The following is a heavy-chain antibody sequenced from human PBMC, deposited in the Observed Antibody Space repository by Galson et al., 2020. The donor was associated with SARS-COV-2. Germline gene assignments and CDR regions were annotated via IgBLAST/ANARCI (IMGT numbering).Heavy chain of an antibody. CDR3: TTDGDGDYGAYWYFDL. CDR2: IKSKTDGGTT. CDR1: GFTFSNAW. J-gene: IGHJ2*01. V-gene: IGHV3-15*01. D-gene: IGHD4-17*01. Sequence: GESLKISCAASGFTFSNAWMSWVRQAPGKGLEWVGRIKSKTDGGTTDYAAPVKGRFTISRDDSKNTLYLQMNSLKTEDTAVYYCTTDGDGDYGAYWYFDLWGRGTLVTVSS.